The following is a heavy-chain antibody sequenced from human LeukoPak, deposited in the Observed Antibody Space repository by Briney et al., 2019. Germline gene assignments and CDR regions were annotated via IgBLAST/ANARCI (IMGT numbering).Heavy chain of an antibody. J-gene: IGHJ4*02. V-gene: IGHV3-21*01. D-gene: IGHD5-12*01. Sequence: PGGSLRLSCAASGFTFSSYSMNWVSQAPGKGLEWVSSISSSSSYIYYADSVKGRFTISRDNAKNSLYLRMNTLRAEDTAVYYCARERGYDDYWGQGTLVTVSS. CDR3: ARERGYDDY. CDR2: ISSSSSYI. CDR1: GFTFSSYS.